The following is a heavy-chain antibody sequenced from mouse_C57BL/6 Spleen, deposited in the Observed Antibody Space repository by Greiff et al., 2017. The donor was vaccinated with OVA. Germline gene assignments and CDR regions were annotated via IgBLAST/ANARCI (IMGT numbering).Heavy chain of an antibody. CDR3: TRDGNGFAY. J-gene: IGHJ3*01. CDR1: GFTFSSYA. V-gene: IGHV5-9-1*02. D-gene: IGHD2-1*01. CDR2: ISSGGDCI. Sequence: EVQLVEPGEGLVKPGGSLKLSCAASGFTFSSYAMSWVRQTPEKRLEWVAYISSGGDCIYYADTVKGRVTLSRDNARNTLYLQMSSLKSEDTAMYYCTRDGNGFAYWGQGTLVTVSA.